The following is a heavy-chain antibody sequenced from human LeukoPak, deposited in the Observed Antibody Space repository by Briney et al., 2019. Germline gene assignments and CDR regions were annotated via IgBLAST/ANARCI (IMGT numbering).Heavy chain of an antibody. Sequence: GGSLRLSCAASGFTFSSYAMSWVRQAPGKGLEWVSTISGTGGSTYYADSVKGRFTISRDNSKNRLYLQMNSLRAEDTAVYYCAKRRSPMVRGVNVDYWGQGTLVTVSS. CDR1: GFTFSSYA. J-gene: IGHJ4*02. V-gene: IGHV3-23*01. CDR2: ISGTGGST. CDR3: AKRRSPMVRGVNVDY. D-gene: IGHD3-10*01.